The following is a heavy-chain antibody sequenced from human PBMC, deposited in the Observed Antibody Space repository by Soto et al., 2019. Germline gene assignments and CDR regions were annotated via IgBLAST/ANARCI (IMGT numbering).Heavy chain of an antibody. CDR2: INHSGST. CDR1: GGSFSGYY. CDR3: ARASRLRGRYYYYSGMDV. V-gene: IGHV4-34*01. D-gene: IGHD3-16*01. J-gene: IGHJ6*02. Sequence: SETLSLTCAVYGGSFSGYYWRWIRQPPGKGLECIGEINHSGSTNYNPSLKSRVTISADTSKNQFSLKLRSVTAAVTAVYYCARASRLRGRYYYYSGMDVWGQGTTVTVSS.